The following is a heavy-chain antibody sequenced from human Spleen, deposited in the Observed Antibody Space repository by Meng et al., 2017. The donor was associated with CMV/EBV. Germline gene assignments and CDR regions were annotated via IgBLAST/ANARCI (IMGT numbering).Heavy chain of an antibody. CDR1: GFNFDDYG. J-gene: IGHJ4*02. CDR3: ARGDCSSTSCCSDY. D-gene: IGHD2-2*01. CDR2: INWNGGST. Sequence: ASGFNFDDYGMSWVRQAPGKGLEWVSGINWNGGSTGYADSVKGRFTISRDNAKNSLYLQMNSLRAEDTALYYCARGDCSSTSCCSDYWGQGTLVTVSS. V-gene: IGHV3-20*03.